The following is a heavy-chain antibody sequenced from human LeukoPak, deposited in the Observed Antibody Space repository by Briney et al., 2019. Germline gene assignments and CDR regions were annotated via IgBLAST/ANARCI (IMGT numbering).Heavy chain of an antibody. J-gene: IGHJ4*02. CDR3: ARETYCAADCYSGFDF. Sequence: SETLSLTCTVSGGSINSYYWSWIRQPPGKGLEWIGYIYYIGSTNYNPSLKSRVTISVDTSKNQLSLKLSSVTAADTAVYYCARETYCAADCYSGFDFWGQRTLVTVSS. CDR2: IYYIGST. V-gene: IGHV4-59*01. CDR1: GGSINSYY. D-gene: IGHD2-21*02.